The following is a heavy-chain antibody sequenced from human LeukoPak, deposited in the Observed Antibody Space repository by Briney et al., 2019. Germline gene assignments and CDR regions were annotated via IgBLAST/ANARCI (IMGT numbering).Heavy chain of an antibody. CDR2: FYTSGST. V-gene: IGHV4-61*02. CDR3: ARDTWFGAGRTFAY. J-gene: IGHJ4*02. D-gene: IGHD3-10*01. CDR1: GGSISSGSYY. Sequence: SETLSLTCSVSGGSISSGSYYWSWIRQPAGKGLEWIGRFYTSGSTNYNPPLKSRVTISVDTSKNQFSLKLSSVTAADTAVYYCARDTWFGAGRTFAYWGQGTLVTVSS.